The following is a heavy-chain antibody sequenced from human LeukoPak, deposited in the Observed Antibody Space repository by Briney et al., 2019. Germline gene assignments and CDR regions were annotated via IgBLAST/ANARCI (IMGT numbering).Heavy chain of an antibody. CDR2: ISSSGSTI. D-gene: IGHD2-15*01. Sequence: PGGSLRLSCAASGFTFSSYEMNWVRQAPGKGLEWVSYISSSGSTIYYADSVKGRFTISRDNAKNSLYLQMNSLRAEDAAVYYCARDPTTFSGEFDYWGQGTLVTVSS. CDR3: ARDPTTFSGEFDY. J-gene: IGHJ4*02. CDR1: GFTFSSYE. V-gene: IGHV3-48*03.